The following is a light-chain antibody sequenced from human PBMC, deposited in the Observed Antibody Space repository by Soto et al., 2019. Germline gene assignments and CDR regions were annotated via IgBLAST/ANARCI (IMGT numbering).Light chain of an antibody. Sequence: DIQMTQSPSTLSASLGDRVTITCRASQSISRWLAWYQQKQGKAPNLLIYDASTLESGVPSRFSGSGSGTEFTLTISSLQPDDFATYYCLQFGSYWTFGQGTKVDIK. CDR3: LQFGSYWT. V-gene: IGKV1-5*01. J-gene: IGKJ1*01. CDR2: DAS. CDR1: QSISRW.